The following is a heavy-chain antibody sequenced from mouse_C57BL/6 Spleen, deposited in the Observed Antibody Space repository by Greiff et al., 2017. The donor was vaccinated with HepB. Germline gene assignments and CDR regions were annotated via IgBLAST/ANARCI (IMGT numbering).Heavy chain of an antibody. Sequence: QVQLQQPGAELVMPGASVKLSCKASGYTFTSYWMHWVKQRPGQGLEWIGEIDPSDSYTNYNQKFKGKSTLTVDKSSSTAYMQLSSLTSEDSAVYYCARRVDLWYFEVWGTGTTVTVSS. J-gene: IGHJ1*03. V-gene: IGHV1-69*01. CDR1: GYTFTSYW. CDR3: ARRVDLWYFEV. D-gene: IGHD1-1*01. CDR2: IDPSDSYT.